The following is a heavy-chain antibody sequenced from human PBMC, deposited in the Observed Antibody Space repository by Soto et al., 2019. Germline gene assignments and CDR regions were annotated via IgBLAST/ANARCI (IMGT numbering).Heavy chain of an antibody. J-gene: IGHJ4*02. CDR3: ARASGPAKYYFDY. CDR2: IYYSGST. CDR1: GGSISSYY. V-gene: IGHV4-59*01. D-gene: IGHD3-3*01. Sequence: SETLSLTCTVSGGSISSYYWSWIRQPPGKGLEWIGYIYYSGSTNYNPSLKSRVTISVDTSKNQFSLKLSSVTAADTAVYYCARASGPAKYYFDYWGQGTLVTVSS.